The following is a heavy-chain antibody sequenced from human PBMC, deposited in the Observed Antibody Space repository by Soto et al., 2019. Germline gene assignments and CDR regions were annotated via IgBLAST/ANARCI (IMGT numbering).Heavy chain of an antibody. Sequence: QVQLQESGPGLVKPSQTLSLTCTVSGGSISSGDYYWSWIRQPPGKGLEWIGYIYYSGSTYYNPSLKSRVTISVDTSKNKFSLKLSSVTAADTAVYYCARAEGYCTNGVCLPAEFDYWGQGTLVTVSS. CDR1: GGSISSGDYY. CDR3: ARAEGYCTNGVCLPAEFDY. V-gene: IGHV4-30-4*01. J-gene: IGHJ4*02. D-gene: IGHD2-8*01. CDR2: IYYSGST.